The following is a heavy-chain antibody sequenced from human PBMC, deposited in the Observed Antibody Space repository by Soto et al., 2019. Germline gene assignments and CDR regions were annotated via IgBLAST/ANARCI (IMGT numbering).Heavy chain of an antibody. CDR3: ARSVAVPGAHIDY. D-gene: IGHD6-19*01. V-gene: IGHV4-59*01. J-gene: IGHJ4*02. Sequence: PSETLSLTCSVSGGSTSGSYCSWIRQSPSKGLEWLGYVYYTGSTNYSPSLRSRVSISVDTSKNEFSLRLSSVTAADTAVYFCARSVAVPGAHIDYWGQGTQVTVSS. CDR1: GGSTSGSY. CDR2: VYYTGST.